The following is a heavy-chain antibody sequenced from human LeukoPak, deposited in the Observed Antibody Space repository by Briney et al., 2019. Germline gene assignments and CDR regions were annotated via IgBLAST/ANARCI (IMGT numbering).Heavy chain of an antibody. CDR1: GGSISNSSYY. CDR3: ARHDSFSLGVNRGLDY. CDR2: IYYSGST. Sequence: PSETLSLTCTVSGGSISNSSYYWGWIRQPPGKGLEWIGSIYYSGSTYYNPSLKSRVTISVDTSKNQFSLKLSSVTAADTAVYYCARHDSFSLGVNRGLDYWGQGTLVTVSS. J-gene: IGHJ4*02. D-gene: IGHD3-10*01. V-gene: IGHV4-39*01.